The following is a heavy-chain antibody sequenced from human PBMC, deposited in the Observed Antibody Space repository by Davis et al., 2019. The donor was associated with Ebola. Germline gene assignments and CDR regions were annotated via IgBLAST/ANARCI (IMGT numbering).Heavy chain of an antibody. V-gene: IGHV4-38-2*02. Sequence: PSETLSLTCTVSGYSISSGYYWGWIRQPPGKGLEWIGSIYHSGSTYYNPSLKSRVTISVDTSKNQFSLKLSSVTAADTAVYYCARKVSNIPIKYHMDVWGKGTTVTVSS. CDR2: IYHSGST. CDR3: ARKVSNIPIKYHMDV. D-gene: IGHD2-2*02. J-gene: IGHJ6*03. CDR1: GYSISSGYY.